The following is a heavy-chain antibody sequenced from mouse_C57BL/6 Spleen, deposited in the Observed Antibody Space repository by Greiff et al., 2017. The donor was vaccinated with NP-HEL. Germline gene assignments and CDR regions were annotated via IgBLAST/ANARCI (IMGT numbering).Heavy chain of an antibody. CDR1: GYTFTDYY. V-gene: IGHV1-26*01. D-gene: IGHD2-9*01. J-gene: IGHJ3*01. CDR3: ARAYYVYGSFAY. Sequence: EVQLLQSGPELVKPGASVKISCKASGYTFTDYYMNWVKQSHGKSLEWIGDINTNNGGTSYNQKFKGKATLTVDKSSSTAYMELRSLTSEYSAVYYCARAYYVYGSFAYWGQGTLVTVSA. CDR2: INTNNGGT.